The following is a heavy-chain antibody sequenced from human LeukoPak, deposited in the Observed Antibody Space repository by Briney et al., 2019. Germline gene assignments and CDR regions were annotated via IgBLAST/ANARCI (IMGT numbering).Heavy chain of an antibody. D-gene: IGHD3-9*01. CDR3: AKDPDYYVEY. CDR2: ISRSGGTI. J-gene: IGHJ4*02. V-gene: IGHV3-48*03. CDR1: GFTFSSYA. Sequence: GGSLRLSCAASGFTFSSYAMSWVRQAPGKGLEWVSFISRSGGTIYYADSVKGRFTISRDNAKNSLYLQVNSLRAEDTAVYYCAKDPDYYVEYWGQGVLVTVSS.